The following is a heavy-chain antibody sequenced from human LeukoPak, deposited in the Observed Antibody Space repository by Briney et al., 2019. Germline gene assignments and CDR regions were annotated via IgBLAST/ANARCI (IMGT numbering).Heavy chain of an antibody. CDR2: IYYSGST. Sequence: SETLSLTCTVSGGSISSYYWSWIRQPPGKGLEWIGYIYYSGSTNYNPSLKSRVTISVDTSKNQFSLKLSSVTAADTAVYYCARLPLAATGRGYYYYYGMDVWGQGTTVTVSS. J-gene: IGHJ6*02. V-gene: IGHV4-59*08. D-gene: IGHD6-13*01. CDR1: GGSISSYY. CDR3: ARLPLAATGRGYYYYYGMDV.